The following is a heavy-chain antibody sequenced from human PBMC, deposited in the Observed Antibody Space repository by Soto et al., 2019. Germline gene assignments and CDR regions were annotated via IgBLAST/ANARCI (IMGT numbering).Heavy chain of an antibody. CDR3: AAPARYSYGYYYYYGMDV. CDR2: IVVGSGNT. CDR1: GFTFTSSA. V-gene: IGHV1-58*01. J-gene: IGHJ6*02. D-gene: IGHD5-18*01. Sequence: GASVKVSCKASGFTFTSSAVQWVRQARGQRLEWIGWIVVGSGNTNSAQKFQERVTITREMSTSTAYMELSSLRSEDTAVYYCAAPARYSYGYYYYYGMDVWGQGTTVTVSS.